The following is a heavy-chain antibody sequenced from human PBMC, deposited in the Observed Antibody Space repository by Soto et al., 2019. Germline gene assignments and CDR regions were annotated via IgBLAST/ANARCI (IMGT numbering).Heavy chain of an antibody. J-gene: IGHJ5*02. Sequence: QVQLQESGPGLVKPSGTLSLTCAVSGGSISSSNWWSWVRQPPGKGLEWIGEIYHSGSTNYNPSLESRVTLSVDKSKNQFSLKLSSVTAADTAVYYCARDEEGGSGSGWFDPWGQGTLVTVSS. CDR1: GGSISSSNW. CDR3: ARDEEGGSGSGWFDP. V-gene: IGHV4-4*02. D-gene: IGHD3-10*01. CDR2: IYHSGST.